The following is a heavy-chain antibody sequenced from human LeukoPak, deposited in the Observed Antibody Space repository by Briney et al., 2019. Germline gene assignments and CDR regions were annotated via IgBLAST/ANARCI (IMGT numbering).Heavy chain of an antibody. V-gene: IGHV4-59*01. Sequence: SSETLSLTCTVSGGSISSYYWSWIRQPPGKGLEWIGYIYYSGSTNYNPSLKSRVTISVDTSKNQFSLKLSSATAADTAVYYCARGTTSFQYYFDYWGQGTLVTVSS. J-gene: IGHJ4*02. CDR1: GGSISSYY. CDR2: IYYSGST. CDR3: ARGTTSFQYYFDY. D-gene: IGHD2-2*01.